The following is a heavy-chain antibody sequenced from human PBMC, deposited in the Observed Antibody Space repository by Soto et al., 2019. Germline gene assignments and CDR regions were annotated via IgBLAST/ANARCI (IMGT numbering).Heavy chain of an antibody. CDR2: ISSGGHTI. Sequence: GGSLRLSCVASGFSFSIYEMNWVRQAPGKGLEWVAYISSGGHTIHYSDSVRGRFTVSRDNARNSLYLQMNTLRAEDTALYYCARDRAAGGYWGQGTLVTVSS. D-gene: IGHD6-13*01. CDR3: ARDRAAGGY. CDR1: GFSFSIYE. V-gene: IGHV3-48*03. J-gene: IGHJ4*02.